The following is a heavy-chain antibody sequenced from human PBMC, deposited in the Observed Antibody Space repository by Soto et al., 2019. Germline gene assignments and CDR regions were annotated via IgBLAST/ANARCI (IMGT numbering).Heavy chain of an antibody. CDR2: ISPDGGTT. D-gene: IGHD5-12*01. V-gene: IGHV3-64*01. Sequence: PGGSLRLSCAASGFTFSNYYIHWVRQAPGKGLEYVSAISPDGGTTYFTKFVKGRFTISRDNSKNTVHLQMGSLRVEDMAVYYCVRDLNRVAPSPWAQGTLVPVSS. CDR3: VRDLNRVAPSP. CDR1: GFTFSNYY. J-gene: IGHJ5*02.